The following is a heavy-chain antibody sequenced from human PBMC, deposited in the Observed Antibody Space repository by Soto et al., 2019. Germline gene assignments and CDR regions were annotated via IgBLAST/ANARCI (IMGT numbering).Heavy chain of an antibody. CDR1: GDSINNYY. CDR2: IYDSGST. V-gene: IGHV4-59*01. CDR3: ARGTKYYYQGMDV. Sequence: PSETLSLTCTVSGDSINNYYWTLIRQPPGKGLECIWYIYDSGSTSYNPSLKSRLTISVDTSKNQFSLKLRSVTAADTAVYYCARGTKYYYQGMDVWGQGTTVTVSS. J-gene: IGHJ6*02.